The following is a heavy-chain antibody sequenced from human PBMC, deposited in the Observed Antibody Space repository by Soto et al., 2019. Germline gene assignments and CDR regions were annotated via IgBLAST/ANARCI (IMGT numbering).Heavy chain of an antibody. Sequence: LRLSCAASGFTFSSYSMNWVRQAPGKGLEWVASISSSSSYIYYADSVKGRFTISRDKAKNSLFLQMSSLRAEDSALYYCARHQGPAAGNYGMDAWGQGTTVTVSS. CDR3: ARHQGPAAGNYGMDA. CDR1: GFTFSSYS. CDR2: ISSSSSYI. V-gene: IGHV3-21*01. D-gene: IGHD6-13*01. J-gene: IGHJ6*02.